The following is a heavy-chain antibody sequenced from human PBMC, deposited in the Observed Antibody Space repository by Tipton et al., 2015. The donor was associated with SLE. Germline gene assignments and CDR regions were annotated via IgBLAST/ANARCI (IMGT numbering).Heavy chain of an antibody. J-gene: IGHJ1*01. CDR2: INWNGGST. V-gene: IGHV3-20*04. CDR1: GFTFSSYA. CDR3: ASDGYYYDSSGYYQEEYFQH. Sequence: SLRLSCAASGFTFSSYAMSWVRQAPGKGLEWVSGINWNGGSTGYADSVKGRFTISRDNAKNSLYLQMNSLRAEDTALYYCASDGYYYDSSGYYQEEYFQHWGQGTLVTVSS. D-gene: IGHD3-22*01.